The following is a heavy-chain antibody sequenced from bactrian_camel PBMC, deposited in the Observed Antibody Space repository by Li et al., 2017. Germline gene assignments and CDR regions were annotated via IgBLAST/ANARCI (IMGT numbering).Heavy chain of an antibody. J-gene: IGHJ4*01. CDR3: TTGIIGSGLNY. V-gene: IGHV3S2*01. CDR1: GFAFDGTY. Sequence: EVQLVESGGELVQPGGSLTLSCAASGFAFDGTYMRWVRQAPGKGLEWVASITSDSTYTYYGDSVKGRFTISRNNVLSTLSLQMNSLQSEDTARYYCTTGIIGSGLNYWGQGTQVTVS. D-gene: IGHD3*01. CDR2: ITSDSTYT.